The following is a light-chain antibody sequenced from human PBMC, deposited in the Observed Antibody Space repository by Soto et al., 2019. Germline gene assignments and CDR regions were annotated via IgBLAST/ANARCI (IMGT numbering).Light chain of an antibody. CDR1: QTISSW. CDR3: QQLKNYPVT. V-gene: IGKV1-5*01. J-gene: IGKJ5*01. Sequence: DIQMTQSPSTLSGSVGDRVTIACRASQTISSWLAWYQQKPGKAPKLLIYAASTLQSGVPSRFSGSGSGTDFTLTISSLQPEDSATYYCQQLKNYPVTFGQGTQLEIK. CDR2: AAS.